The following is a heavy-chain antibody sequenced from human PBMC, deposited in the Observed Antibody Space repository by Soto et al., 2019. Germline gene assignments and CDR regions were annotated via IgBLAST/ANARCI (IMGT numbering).Heavy chain of an antibody. CDR3: AREDIVVVPAAIKYYYGMDV. J-gene: IGHJ6*02. CDR2: IYYSGST. V-gene: IGHV4-61*01. CDR1: GGSVSSGSYY. D-gene: IGHD2-2*02. Sequence: QVQLQESGPGLVKPSETLSLTCTVSGGSVSSGSYYWSWIRQPPGKGLEWIGYIYYSGSTNYNPSLKSRVTISVDTSKNQFSLKLSSVTAADTAVYYCAREDIVVVPAAIKYYYGMDVWGQGTTVTVSS.